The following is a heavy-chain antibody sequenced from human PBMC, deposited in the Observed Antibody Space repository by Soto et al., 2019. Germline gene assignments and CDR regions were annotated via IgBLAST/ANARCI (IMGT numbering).Heavy chain of an antibody. V-gene: IGHV1-18*01. J-gene: IGHJ3*02. CDR2: ISAYNGNT. CDR1: GYTFTGDG. CDR3: AGGELSGYHLRGDAFDI. Sequence: GASVKGSWKPSGYTFTGDGISWVRQSPGQGLEWVGWISAYNGNTNYAQKLQGRVTMTTDTSTSTAYMELRSLRSADTAVYYCAGGELSGYHLRGDAFDIWGQGTMVTVSS. D-gene: IGHD3-22*01.